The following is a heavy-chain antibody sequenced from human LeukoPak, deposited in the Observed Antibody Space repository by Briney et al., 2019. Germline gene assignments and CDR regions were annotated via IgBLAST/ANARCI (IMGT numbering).Heavy chain of an antibody. Sequence: SETLSLTCTVSGGSISSGDYYWSWIRQPRGKGLEWIGYIYYSGSTYYNPSLKSRVTISVDTSKNQFSLKLSSVTAADTAVYYCARESSFIVVVPAANRGDYYYYYMDVWGKGTTVTVSS. CDR2: IYYSGST. CDR3: ARESSFIVVVPAANRGDYYYYYMDV. D-gene: IGHD2-2*01. J-gene: IGHJ6*03. CDR1: GGSISSGDYY. V-gene: IGHV4-30-4*08.